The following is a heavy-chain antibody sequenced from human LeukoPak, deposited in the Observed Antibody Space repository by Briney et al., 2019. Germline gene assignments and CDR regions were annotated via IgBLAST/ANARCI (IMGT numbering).Heavy chain of an antibody. CDR3: AAVGATPFDY. D-gene: IGHD1-26*01. J-gene: IGHJ4*02. CDR1: GFTFTSSA. Sequence: SLKVSCKASGFTFTSSAMQWVRQARGQGLEWIGWIVVGSGNTNYAQKFQERVTITRDLSTSTAYMELSSLRSEDTAVYYCAAVGATPFDYWGQGTLVTVSS. CDR2: IVVGSGNT. V-gene: IGHV1-58*02.